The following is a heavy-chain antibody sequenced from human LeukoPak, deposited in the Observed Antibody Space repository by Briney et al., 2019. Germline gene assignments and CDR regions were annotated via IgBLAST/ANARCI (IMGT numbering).Heavy chain of an antibody. J-gene: IGHJ4*02. D-gene: IGHD2-2*01. CDR2: ISYDGSNK. Sequence: GGSLRLSCAASGFTSSSYAMHWVRQAPGKGLEWVAVISYDGSNKYYADSVKGRFTISRDNSKNTLYLQMNSLRAADTAVYYCARVQIPAAIPYYFDYWGQGTLVTVSS. CDR3: ARVQIPAAIPYYFDY. V-gene: IGHV3-30-3*01. CDR1: GFTSSSYA.